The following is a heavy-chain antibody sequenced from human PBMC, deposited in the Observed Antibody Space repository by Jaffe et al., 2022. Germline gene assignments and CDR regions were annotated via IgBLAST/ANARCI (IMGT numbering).Heavy chain of an antibody. Sequence: QVQLQESGPGLVKPSETLSLTCTVSGGSISSYYWSWIRQPPGKGLEWIGYIYYSGSTNYNPSLKSRVTISVDTSKNQFSLKLSSVTAADTAVYYCARSPTADWYFDLWGRGTLVTVSS. CDR3: ARSPTADWYFDL. V-gene: IGHV4-59*01. J-gene: IGHJ2*01. CDR1: GGSISSYY. CDR2: IYYSGST. D-gene: IGHD4-17*01.